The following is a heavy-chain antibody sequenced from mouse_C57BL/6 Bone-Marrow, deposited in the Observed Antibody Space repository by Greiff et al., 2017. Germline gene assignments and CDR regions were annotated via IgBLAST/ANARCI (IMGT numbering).Heavy chain of an antibody. V-gene: IGHV5-12*01. D-gene: IGHD2-3*01. Sequence: EVKLMESGGGLVQPGGSLKLSCAASGFTFSDYYMYWVRQTPEKRLEWVAYISNGGGSTYYPDTVKGRFTISRDNAKNTLYLQMSRLQSEDTAMYYCSRHAHGYYGYAKDYWGQGTSVTVSS. J-gene: IGHJ4*01. CDR2: ISNGGGST. CDR3: SRHAHGYYGYAKDY. CDR1: GFTFSDYY.